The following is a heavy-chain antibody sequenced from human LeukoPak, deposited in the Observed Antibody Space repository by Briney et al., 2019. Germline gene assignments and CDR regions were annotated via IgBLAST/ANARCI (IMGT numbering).Heavy chain of an antibody. CDR3: ARGQVPAARGYNWFDP. D-gene: IGHD2-2*01. CDR1: GWSFNDYY. V-gene: IGHV4-34*01. CDR2: INARGDT. Sequence: SETLSLTCAVSGWSFNDYYWNWIRQPPGKGLEWIGEINARGDTNYNPSLKSRVTISVDTSKKQFSLRLTSMIAADTALYYCARGQVPAARGYNWFDPWGQGTLVTVSS. J-gene: IGHJ5*02.